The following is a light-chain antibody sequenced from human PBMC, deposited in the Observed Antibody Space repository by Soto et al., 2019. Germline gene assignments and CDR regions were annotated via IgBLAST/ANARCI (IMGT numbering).Light chain of an antibody. Sequence: QSVLTQPASVSGSPGQSITISCTGTSSDFGNYNLVSWYQKHPGKVPKLILFEVNKRPSGVSGRFSGSKSGNTASLTISGLQAEDEADYYCCSFTSGNTHVFGTGTKLTVL. CDR3: CSFTSGNTHV. CDR2: EVN. V-gene: IGLV2-23*02. J-gene: IGLJ1*01. CDR1: SSDFGNYNL.